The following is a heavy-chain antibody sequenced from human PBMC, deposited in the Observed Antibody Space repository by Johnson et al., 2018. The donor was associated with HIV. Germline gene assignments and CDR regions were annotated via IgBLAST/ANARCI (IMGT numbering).Heavy chain of an antibody. D-gene: IGHD3-22*01. CDR2: INSDGSST. Sequence: VQLVESGGDLIQPGGSLRLSCAASGFTVSSSSMSWVRQAPGKGLEWVSRINSDGSSTSYADSVKGRFTISRDNAKNTLYLQMNSLRAEDTAVYYCASDYSDSGGYRLRAFDIWGQGTMVTVSS. J-gene: IGHJ3*02. CDR1: GFTVSSSS. CDR3: ASDYSDSGGYRLRAFDI. V-gene: IGHV3-74*02.